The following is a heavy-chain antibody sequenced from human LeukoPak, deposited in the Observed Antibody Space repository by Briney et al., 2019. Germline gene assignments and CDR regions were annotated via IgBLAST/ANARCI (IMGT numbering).Heavy chain of an antibody. CDR2: ISGSGGST. J-gene: IGHJ4*02. CDR1: GFTFSSYA. V-gene: IGHV3-23*01. D-gene: IGHD3-10*01. CDR3: ADVRGVISSSVDY. Sequence: GGSLRLSCAASGFTFSSYAMSWVRQAPGKGLEWVSXISGSGGSTYYADSVKGRFTISRDNSKNTLYLQMNSLRAEDTAVYYCADVRGVISSSVDYWGQGTLVTVSS.